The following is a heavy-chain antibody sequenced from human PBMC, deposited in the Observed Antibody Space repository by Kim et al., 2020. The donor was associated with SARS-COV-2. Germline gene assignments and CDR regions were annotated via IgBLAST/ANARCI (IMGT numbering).Heavy chain of an antibody. CDR1: GGSFSDYY. V-gene: IGHV4-34*01. CDR2: IQDSGET. D-gene: IGHD6-25*01. J-gene: IGHJ4*02. CDR3: SLRRHGGYRGGWDYSVY. Sequence: SETLSLTCAVSGGSFSDYYWMWIRQSPGKGLEWLGEIQDSGETTYNPSLKSRVTISLDTSKTQFALTVKSVTVADSAIYYCSLRRHGGYRGGWDYSVYWGQGVLVTVAS.